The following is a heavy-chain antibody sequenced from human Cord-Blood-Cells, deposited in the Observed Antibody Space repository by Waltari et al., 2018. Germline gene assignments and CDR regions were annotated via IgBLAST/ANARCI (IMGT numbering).Heavy chain of an antibody. J-gene: IGHJ3*02. CDR2: IYYSGST. D-gene: IGHD1-26*01. V-gene: IGHV4-39*01. Sequence: QLQLQESGPGLVKPSETLSLTCTVSGGSISSSSYYWGWIRQPPGKGLEWIGSIYYSGSTYYNPSLKSRVTLSVDTSKNQFSLKLSSVTAADTAVYYCARQYSGSSHDAFDIWGQGTMVTVSS. CDR3: ARQYSGSSHDAFDI. CDR1: GGSISSSSYY.